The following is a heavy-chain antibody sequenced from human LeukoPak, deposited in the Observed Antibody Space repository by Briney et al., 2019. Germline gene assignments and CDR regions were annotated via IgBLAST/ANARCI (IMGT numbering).Heavy chain of an antibody. V-gene: IGHV1-69*13. CDR1: GGTFSSSA. Sequence: SVKVSCKASGGTFSSSAISWVRQAPGHGLGWMGGIIPIFGTANYAQQFQGRVTITADESTSTAYKELCSLRSEDTAVYYCARCPIRMATITSNYYYYGMDVWGQGTTVTVSS. CDR3: ARCPIRMATITSNYYYYGMDV. J-gene: IGHJ6*02. CDR2: IIPIFGTA. D-gene: IGHD5-24*01.